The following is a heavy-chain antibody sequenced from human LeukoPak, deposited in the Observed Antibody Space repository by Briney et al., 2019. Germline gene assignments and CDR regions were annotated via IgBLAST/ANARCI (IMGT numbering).Heavy chain of an antibody. V-gene: IGHV3-23*01. CDR2: IVGTSKA. CDR1: GFTFSAYP. Sequence: GGSLRLSCAASGFTFSAYPMNWVRQAPGKGLEWVSGIVGTSKAYYADSVRGRFTISSDNSKSTLYLQMNGLRAEDTAVYYCAKDRVPDGRWDVDYWGLGTPVTVSS. D-gene: IGHD5-24*01. J-gene: IGHJ4*02. CDR3: AKDRVPDGRWDVDY.